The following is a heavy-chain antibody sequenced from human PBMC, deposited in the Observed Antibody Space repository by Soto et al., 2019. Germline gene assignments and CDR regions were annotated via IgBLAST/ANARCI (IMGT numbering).Heavy chain of an antibody. CDR1: GGSISSGGYS. J-gene: IGHJ4*02. CDR3: AAGGGLPRYF. CDR2: IYHSGST. D-gene: IGHD5-12*01. Sequence: QLQLQESGSGLVKPSQTLSLTCAVSGGSISSGGYSWSWIRQPPGKGLEWIGYIYHSGSTYYNPSLKSRVTISVDRSKNQCSLELSSVTAADTDVYYCAAGGGLPRYFWGQGTLVTVSS. V-gene: IGHV4-30-2*01.